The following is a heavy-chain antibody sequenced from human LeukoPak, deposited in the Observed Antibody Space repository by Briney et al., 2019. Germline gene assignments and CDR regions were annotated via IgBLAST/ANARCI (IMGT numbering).Heavy chain of an antibody. V-gene: IGHV3-23*01. CDR3: AKDGATGDYFDY. CDR1: GFTFRSYA. D-gene: IGHD1-26*01. CDR2: ITGGGGSS. J-gene: IGHJ4*02. Sequence: GGSLRLSCAASGFTFRSYAMSWGRQAPGKGLEWVSGITGGGGSSYYADSVKGRFSISRDNSKNTLFLQRNSLTAEDTAVYYCAKDGATGDYFDYWGQGTLVTVSS.